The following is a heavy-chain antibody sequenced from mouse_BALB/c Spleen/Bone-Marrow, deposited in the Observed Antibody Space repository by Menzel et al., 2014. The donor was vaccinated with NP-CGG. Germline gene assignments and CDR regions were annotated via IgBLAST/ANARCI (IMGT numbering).Heavy chain of an antibody. CDR3: APYYYGSSPFAY. CDR2: IDPANGNT. D-gene: IGHD1-1*01. J-gene: IGHJ3*01. V-gene: IGHV14-3*02. CDR1: GFNIKDTY. Sequence: EVRLMESGAELVKPGASVKLSCTASGFNIKDTYMHWVKQRPEQGLEWIGRIDPANGNTKYDPKFQGKATITADTSSNTAYLQLSSLTSEDTAVYYCAPYYYGSSPFAYWGQGTLVTVSA.